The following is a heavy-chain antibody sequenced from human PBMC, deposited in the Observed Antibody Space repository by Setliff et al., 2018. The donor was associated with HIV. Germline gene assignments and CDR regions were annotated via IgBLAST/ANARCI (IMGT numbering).Heavy chain of an antibody. D-gene: IGHD3-22*01. CDR1: GYTFTSYG. J-gene: IGHJ6*03. V-gene: IGHV1-18*01. CDR2: ISAYNGDT. CDR3: ARESGEVVIKGAYYYYMDV. Sequence: ASVKVSCKASGYTFTSYGISWVRQAPGQGLEWMGWISAYNGDTNYAQKFQGRVTMTTDTSTSTAYMELRSLRSDDTAAYYCARESGEVVIKGAYYYYMDVWGKGTTVTVSS.